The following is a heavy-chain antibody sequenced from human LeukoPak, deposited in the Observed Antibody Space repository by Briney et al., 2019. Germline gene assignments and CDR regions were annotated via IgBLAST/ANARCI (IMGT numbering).Heavy chain of an antibody. CDR3: ARDPLNYDALPGYIPNSYFDL. J-gene: IGHJ2*01. Sequence: SETLSLTCAVSGGSFSGYSWSWIRQPPGKGPEWMGGINHSGSTNYNPALKSGVTISMHTSKNHFSLKLSSVTAADTAVYYCARDPLNYDALPGYIPNSYFDLWGRGTLVTVSS. V-gene: IGHV4-34*01. CDR2: INHSGST. CDR1: GGSFSGYS. D-gene: IGHD3-3*01.